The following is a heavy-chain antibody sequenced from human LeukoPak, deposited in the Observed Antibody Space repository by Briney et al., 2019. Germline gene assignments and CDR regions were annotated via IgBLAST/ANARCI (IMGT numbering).Heavy chain of an antibody. CDR1: GYTFTGYY. J-gene: IGHJ4*02. V-gene: IGHV1-2*02. D-gene: IGHD6-13*01. CDR2: INPNSGGT. CDR3: ARDLGDIAAATHGDY. Sequence: ASVKVSCKASGYTFTGYYMHWVRQAPGQGLEWMGCINPNSGGTNYAQKFQGRVTMTRDTSTSTVYMELSSLRSEDTAVYYCARDLGDIAAATHGDYWGQGTLVTVSS.